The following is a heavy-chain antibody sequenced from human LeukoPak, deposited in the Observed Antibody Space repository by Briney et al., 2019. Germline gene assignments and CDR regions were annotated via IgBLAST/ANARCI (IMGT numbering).Heavy chain of an antibody. CDR3: ARKSSGYSSDY. J-gene: IGHJ4*02. CDR1: GYTFTSYY. Sequence: ASVTVSCKASGYTFTSYYMHWVRQAPGQGLEWMGIINPSGGSTSYAQKFQGRVTMTRDMSTSTVYMELSSLRSEDTAVYYCARKSSGYSSDYWGQGTLVTVSS. D-gene: IGHD6-13*01. CDR2: INPSGGST. V-gene: IGHV1-46*01.